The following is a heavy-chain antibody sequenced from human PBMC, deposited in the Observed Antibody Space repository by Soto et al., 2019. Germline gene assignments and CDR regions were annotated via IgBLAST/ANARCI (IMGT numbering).Heavy chain of an antibody. V-gene: IGHV4-30-4*01. CDR2: IYYSGST. J-gene: IGHJ4*02. CDR3: ARAWPGEKSSGYPWYFDY. Sequence: SETLSLTCTVSGGSISSGDYYWSWIRQPPGKGLEWIGYIYYSGSTYYNPSLKSRVTISVDTSKNQFSLKLSSVTAADTAVYYCARAWPGEKSSGYPWYFDYWGQGTLVTVS. CDR1: GGSISSGDYY. D-gene: IGHD3-22*01.